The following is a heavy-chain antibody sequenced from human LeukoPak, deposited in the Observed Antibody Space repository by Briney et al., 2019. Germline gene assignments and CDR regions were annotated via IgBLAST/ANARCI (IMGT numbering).Heavy chain of an antibody. J-gene: IGHJ5*02. CDR2: ISAYNGST. CDR1: GYTFTSYG. V-gene: IGHV1-18*01. Sequence: ASVEVSCKASGYTFTSYGISWVRQAPGQGLEWMGWISAYNGSTNYAQKFQGRVTMTTDTSTSTAYMELRSLRSDDTAVYYCARTDPMYYYDSSGYYPWGQGTLVTVSS. D-gene: IGHD3-22*01. CDR3: ARTDPMYYYDSSGYYP.